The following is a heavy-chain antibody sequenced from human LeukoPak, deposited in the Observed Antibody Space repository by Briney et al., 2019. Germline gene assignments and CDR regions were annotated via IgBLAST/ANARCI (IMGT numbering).Heavy chain of an antibody. Sequence: SETLSLTCSVSGGSITSYYWSWIRQPPGKGLEWIGYIYYSGRTKYNPSLKSRVTISVDRSKKQFSLRLSSVTAADTAVYYCARQGSGWYEEIDYWGQGTLVTVSS. J-gene: IGHJ4*02. CDR2: IYYSGRT. D-gene: IGHD6-19*01. CDR3: ARQGSGWYEEIDY. CDR1: GGSITSYY. V-gene: IGHV4-59*08.